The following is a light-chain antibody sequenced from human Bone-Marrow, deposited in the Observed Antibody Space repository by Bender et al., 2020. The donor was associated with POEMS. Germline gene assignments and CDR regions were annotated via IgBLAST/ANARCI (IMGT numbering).Light chain of an antibody. CDR2: EGR. Sequence: QSALTQPRSVSGSPGQSVTISCTGTSSDFGSYNLVSWYQQHPGKAPKLMIYEGRKRPSGVSNRFSGSESGNTASLTISGLQAEDEADYYCCSYAGSSTYVVFGGGTKLTVL. V-gene: IGLV2-23*01. CDR3: CSYAGSSTYVV. J-gene: IGLJ2*01. CDR1: SSDFGSYNL.